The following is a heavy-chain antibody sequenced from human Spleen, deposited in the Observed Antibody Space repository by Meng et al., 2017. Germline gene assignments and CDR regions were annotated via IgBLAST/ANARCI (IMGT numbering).Heavy chain of an antibody. D-gene: IGHD6-13*01. Sequence: RGSLRLSCAASEFTFSIYWMHWVRQAPGKGLVWVSRIDRYGSSTNYADSVKGRFTISRDNAKNTLYLQMSSLRAEDTAFYYCAGRFSSNWDYWGQGTLVTVSS. V-gene: IGHV3-74*01. CDR1: EFTFSIYW. CDR2: IDRYGSST. CDR3: AGRFSSNWDY. J-gene: IGHJ4*02.